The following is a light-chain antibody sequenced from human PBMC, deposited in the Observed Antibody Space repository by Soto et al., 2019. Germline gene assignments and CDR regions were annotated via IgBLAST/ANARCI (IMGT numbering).Light chain of an antibody. CDR1: SSNIGTST. V-gene: IGLV1-44*01. CDR2: SDY. Sequence: QSVLTQPPSASGTPGQRVTISCSGGSSNIGTSTVNWYQQLPGTAPKLLIYSDYQRPSGVPDRFSGSKSGTSASLAISGLQSEDDGDYSCAAWDDSLSGVLFGGGTKLTVL. CDR3: AAWDDSLSGVL. J-gene: IGLJ2*01.